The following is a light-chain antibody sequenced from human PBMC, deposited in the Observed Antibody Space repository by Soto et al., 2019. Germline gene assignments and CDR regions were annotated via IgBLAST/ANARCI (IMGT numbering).Light chain of an antibody. Sequence: DIHMTQSPSTLSASVGDRVTITCRASQSISSWLAWYQQKPGKAPKLLIYDASSLESGVPSRFSGSGSGTEFTLTISGLQPDDFATYYCQQYNSYPYTFGQGTKLEIK. CDR2: DAS. V-gene: IGKV1-5*01. J-gene: IGKJ2*01. CDR1: QSISSW. CDR3: QQYNSYPYT.